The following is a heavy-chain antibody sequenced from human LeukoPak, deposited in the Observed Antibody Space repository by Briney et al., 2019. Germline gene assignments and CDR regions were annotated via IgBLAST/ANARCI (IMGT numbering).Heavy chain of an antibody. CDR2: ISGSGGST. CDR3: ANKYYYDSSGYYHAEYFQH. Sequence: GGSPRLSRAASGFTFSSYVMSWVRQAPGKGLEWVSAISGSGGSTYYADSVKGRFTISRDNSKNTLYLQMNSLRAEDTAVYYCANKYYYDSSGYYHAEYFQHWGQGTLVTVSS. J-gene: IGHJ1*01. V-gene: IGHV3-23*01. D-gene: IGHD3-22*01. CDR1: GFTFSSYV.